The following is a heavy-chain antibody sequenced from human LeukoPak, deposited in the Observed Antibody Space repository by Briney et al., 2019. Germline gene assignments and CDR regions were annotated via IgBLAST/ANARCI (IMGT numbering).Heavy chain of an antibody. CDR1: GYTFTSYG. CDR3: ARSLEVTLEWLLKDAFDI. Sequence: GASVKVSCKASGYTFTSYGISWVRQAPGQGLGWMGGIIPIFGTANYAQKFQGRVTITADESTSTAYMELSSLRSEDTAVYYCARSLEVTLEWLLKDAFDIWGQGTMVTVSS. J-gene: IGHJ3*02. D-gene: IGHD3-3*01. V-gene: IGHV1-69*13. CDR2: IIPIFGTA.